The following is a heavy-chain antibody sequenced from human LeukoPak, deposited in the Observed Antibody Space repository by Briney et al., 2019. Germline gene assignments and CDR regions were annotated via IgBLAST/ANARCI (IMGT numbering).Heavy chain of an antibody. CDR1: GGSISSSSYY. D-gene: IGHD2-2*01. CDR2: IYYSGST. Sequence: SETLSLTCTVSGGSISSSSYYWGWIRQPPGKGLEWIGNIYYSGSTYYNPSLKSRVTMSVDTSQNHFSLTLSSVTAADTAVYYCAGICIEYCSTSRWGQGTLVTVSS. CDR3: AGICIEYCSTSR. J-gene: IGHJ4*02. V-gene: IGHV4-39*02.